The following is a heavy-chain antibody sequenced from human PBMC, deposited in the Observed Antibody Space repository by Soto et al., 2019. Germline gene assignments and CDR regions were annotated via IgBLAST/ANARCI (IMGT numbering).Heavy chain of an antibody. CDR1: GGSIIPYY. CDR3: ARLGGYFQALDS. V-gene: IGHV4-59*08. J-gene: IGHJ4*02. D-gene: IGHD3-22*01. CDR2: IYFGGTT. Sequence: SETMSLTCTVSGGSIIPYYWRWIRQPPGKGLEWIGYIYFGGTTKYNPSLKSRVTISVDTSKNQFSLKLTSVTAADTAVYYCARLGGYFQALDSWGQGPLVTVSS.